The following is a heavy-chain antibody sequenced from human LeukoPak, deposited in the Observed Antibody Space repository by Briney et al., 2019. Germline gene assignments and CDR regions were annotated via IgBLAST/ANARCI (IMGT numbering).Heavy chain of an antibody. V-gene: IGHV5-51*01. J-gene: IGHJ4*02. D-gene: IGHD3-16*01. CDR2: IYPGDSDT. CDR1: GFSFTTYW. Sequence: GESLKISCKSSGFSFTTYWIVWVRQMPGKGLEWMGIIYPGDSDTRYSPSLQGQVTISADKSISTAYLQWTSLKASDTAMYYCARTSAFGSYFDSWGQGTLVTISS. CDR3: ARTSAFGSYFDS.